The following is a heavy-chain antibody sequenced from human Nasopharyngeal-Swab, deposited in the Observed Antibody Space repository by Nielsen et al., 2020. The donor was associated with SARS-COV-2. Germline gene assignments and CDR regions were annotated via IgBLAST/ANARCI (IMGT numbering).Heavy chain of an antibody. CDR3: ARGTKTPGYSYGDAFDI. CDR2: TYYRSKWYN. J-gene: IGHJ3*02. V-gene: IGHV6-1*01. Sequence: SQTLSLTCAISGDSVSCTSAAWNWIRQSPSRGLEWLGRTYYRSKWYNDYAVSVKSRITINPDTSKNQFSLQLNSVTPEDTAVYYCARGTKTPGYSYGDAFDIWGQGTMATVSS. D-gene: IGHD5-18*01. CDR1: GDSVSCTSAA.